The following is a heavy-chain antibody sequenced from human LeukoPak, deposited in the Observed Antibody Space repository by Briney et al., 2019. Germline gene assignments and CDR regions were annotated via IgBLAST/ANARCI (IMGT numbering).Heavy chain of an antibody. V-gene: IGHV4-34*01. CDR1: GGSFSGYY. CDR3: ARGSVTYPLDNSPQKTYHLYH. CDR2: INHSGST. Sequence: SETLSLTCAVYGGSFSGYYWSWIRQPPGKGLEWIGEINHSGSTNYNPSLKSRVTISVDTSKNQFSLKLSSVTAADTAVYYCARGSVTYPLDNSPQKTYHLYHRGQGTLVTLSS. D-gene: IGHD1-1*01. J-gene: IGHJ4*01.